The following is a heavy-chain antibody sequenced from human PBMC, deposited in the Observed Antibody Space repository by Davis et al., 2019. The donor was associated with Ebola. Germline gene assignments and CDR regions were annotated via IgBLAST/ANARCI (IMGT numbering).Heavy chain of an antibody. J-gene: IGHJ3*02. CDR1: GFTFRSYG. D-gene: IGHD5-24*01. V-gene: IGHV3-48*04. CDR2: IRSSSGTI. Sequence: GGSLRLSCAASGFTFRSYGMNWVRQAPGKGLEWVSYIRSSSGTIYYADSVKGRFTISRDNAKNTLYLQKNSLRVEDTAVYYCAREMATTNDAFDIWGQGTMVSVSS. CDR3: AREMATTNDAFDI.